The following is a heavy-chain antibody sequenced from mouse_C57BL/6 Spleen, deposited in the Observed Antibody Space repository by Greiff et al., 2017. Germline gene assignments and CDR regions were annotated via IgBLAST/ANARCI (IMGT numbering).Heavy chain of an antibody. D-gene: IGHD1-1*01. CDR2: INPGSGGT. V-gene: IGHV1-54*01. CDR3: ARESSSYVYFDV. J-gene: IGHJ1*03. Sequence: QVQLKESGAELVRPGTSVKVSCKASGYAFTNYLIDWVKQRPGQGLEWIGGINPGSGGTNYNEKFKGKATLTADKSSSTAYMQLSSLTSEDSAVYFCARESSSYVYFDVWGTGTTVTVSS. CDR1: GYAFTNYL.